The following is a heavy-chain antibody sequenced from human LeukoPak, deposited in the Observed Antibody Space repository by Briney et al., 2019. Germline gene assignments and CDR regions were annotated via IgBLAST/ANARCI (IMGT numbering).Heavy chain of an antibody. V-gene: IGHV1-69*04. CDR2: IIPILGIA. J-gene: IGHJ4*02. Sequence: SVKVSCKASGGTFSSYAISWVRQAPGQGLEWMGRIIPILGIANYAQKFQGRVTITADKSTSTAYMELSSLRSEDTAMYYCARVLWFGELSVLGLDYWGQGTLVTVSS. CDR1: GGTFSSYA. CDR3: ARVLWFGELSVLGLDY. D-gene: IGHD3-10*01.